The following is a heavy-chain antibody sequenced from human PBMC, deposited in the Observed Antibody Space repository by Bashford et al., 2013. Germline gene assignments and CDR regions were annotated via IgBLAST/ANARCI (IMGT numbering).Heavy chain of an antibody. J-gene: IGHJ6*02. CDR1: GFTFDDYA. Sequence: GGSLRLSCAASGFTFDDYAMHWVRQAPGKGLEWVSGISWNSGSIGYADSVKGRFTISRDNAKNSLYLQMNSLRAEDTALYYCAKDRGKSYGASYYGMDVWGQGTTVTVSS. CDR3: AKDRGKSYGASYYGMDV. CDR2: ISWNSGSI. V-gene: IGHV3-9*01. D-gene: IGHD4/OR15-4a*01.